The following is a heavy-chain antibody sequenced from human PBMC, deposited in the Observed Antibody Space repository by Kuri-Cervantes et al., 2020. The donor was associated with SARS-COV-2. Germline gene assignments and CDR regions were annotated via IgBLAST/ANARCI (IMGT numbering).Heavy chain of an antibody. CDR2: ISSSSSYI. V-gene: IGHV3-21*01. J-gene: IGHJ4*02. CDR1: GFTFSSYS. D-gene: IGHD1-26*01. CDR3: ASQGAVY. Sequence: GESLKICCASSGFTFSSYSMNWVRQAPGKGLEWVSSISSSSSYIYYADSVNGRFTISRDNAKNSLYLQRSSQRAEATAVYYCASQGAVYWGQGTLVTVSS.